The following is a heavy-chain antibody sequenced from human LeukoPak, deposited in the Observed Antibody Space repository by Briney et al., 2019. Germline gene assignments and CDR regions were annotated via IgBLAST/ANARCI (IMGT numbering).Heavy chain of an antibody. Sequence: GASVKVSCKASGYAFTSYGISWVRQAPGQGLEWMGWISAYNGNTNYAQKLQGRVTMTTDTSTSIAYMELRSLRSDDTAVYYCAREGWGTAYCGGDCYRGGFDYWGQGTLVTVSS. V-gene: IGHV1-18*01. CDR1: GYAFTSYG. CDR3: AREGWGTAYCGGDCYRGGFDY. J-gene: IGHJ4*02. D-gene: IGHD2-21*02. CDR2: ISAYNGNT.